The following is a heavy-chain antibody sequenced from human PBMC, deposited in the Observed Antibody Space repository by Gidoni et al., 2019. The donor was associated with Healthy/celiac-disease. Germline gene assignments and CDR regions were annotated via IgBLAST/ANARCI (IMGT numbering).Heavy chain of an antibody. D-gene: IGHD3-10*01. CDR2: INSDGSST. CDR1: GFILRSYW. CDR3: ARVSGVRGVIIIDY. Sequence: EVQLVASGGGLVQPGGSLRLSCAASGFILRSYWMHWVRQAPGKGLVWVSRINSDGSSTSYAVSVKCRFTISRDNAKNTLYLQMNSLRAEDTAVYYCARVSGVRGVIIIDYWGQGTLVTVSS. J-gene: IGHJ4*02. V-gene: IGHV3-74*01.